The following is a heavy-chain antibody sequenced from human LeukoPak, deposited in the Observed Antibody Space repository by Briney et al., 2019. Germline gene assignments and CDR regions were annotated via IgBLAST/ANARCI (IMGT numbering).Heavy chain of an antibody. CDR3: ARAEQWLAPVDY. J-gene: IGHJ4*02. V-gene: IGHV3-53*01. CDR1: GFTVSSNC. Sequence: GGSLRLSCAASGFTVSSNCMSWVRQAPGKGLEWVSVIYSGGSTYYADSVKGRFTISRDNSKNTLYLQMNSLRAEDTAVYYCARAEQWLAPVDYWGQGTLVTVSS. D-gene: IGHD6-19*01. CDR2: IYSGGST.